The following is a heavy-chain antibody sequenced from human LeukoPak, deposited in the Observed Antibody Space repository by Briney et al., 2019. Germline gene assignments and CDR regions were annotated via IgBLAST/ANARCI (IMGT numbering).Heavy chain of an antibody. V-gene: IGHV3-11*01. CDR2: ISSSGSTI. CDR3: ARDGGYDFWSGYYSPTHWFDP. D-gene: IGHD3-3*01. CDR1: GFTFSDYY. Sequence: PGGSLRLSCAASGFTFSDYYMSWIRQAPGKGLEWVSYISSSGSTIYYADSVKGRFTISRDNAKNSLYLQMNSLRAEDTAVYYCARDGGYDFWSGYYSPTHWFDPWGQGTLVTVSS. J-gene: IGHJ5*02.